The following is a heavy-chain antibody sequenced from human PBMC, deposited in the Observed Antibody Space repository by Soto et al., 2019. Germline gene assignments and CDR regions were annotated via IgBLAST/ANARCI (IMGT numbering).Heavy chain of an antibody. CDR1: GYSFSTYW. J-gene: IGHJ4*02. D-gene: IGHD3-10*01. V-gene: IGHV5-51*01. CDR3: ARLPQFLWFGALTSRVYYFNY. Sequence: GESLQISCTGSGYSFSTYWIAWVRQMPGKGLEWMGIIYPGDSDTRYSPSFQGQVTISADTSTKTAYLQWSSLKASDTAIYYCARLPQFLWFGALTSRVYYFNYWGPGTLVTV. CDR2: IYPGDSDT.